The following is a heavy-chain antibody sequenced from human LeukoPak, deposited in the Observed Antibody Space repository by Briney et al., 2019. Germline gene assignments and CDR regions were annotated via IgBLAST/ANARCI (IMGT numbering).Heavy chain of an antibody. D-gene: IGHD2-2*01. J-gene: IGHJ4*02. V-gene: IGHV1-18*04. CDR1: GYTFTSYG. CDR2: INAYNGNT. CDR3: ARDIVVVPAAVLDY. Sequence: ASVKVSCKASGYTFTSYGISWVRQAPGQGLEWMGWINAYNGNTNYAQKLQGRVTMTTDTSTSTAYMELRSLRSDDTPVYYCARDIVVVPAAVLDYWGEGTLVTVSS.